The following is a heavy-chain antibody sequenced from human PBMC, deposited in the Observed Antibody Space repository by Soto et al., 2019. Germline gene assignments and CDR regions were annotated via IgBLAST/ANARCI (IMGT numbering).Heavy chain of an antibody. D-gene: IGHD2-15*01. CDR1: GGTFSSYT. V-gene: IGHV1-69*02. J-gene: IGHJ1*01. Sequence: QVQLVQSGAEVKKPGSSVKVSCKASGGTFSSYTISWVRQAPGQGLEWMGRIIPILGIANYAQKFQGRVTITADKSTSTAYMELSSLRSEDTAVYYCATVEGYCSGGSCFWGQGTLVTVSS. CDR2: IIPILGIA. CDR3: ATVEGYCSGGSCF.